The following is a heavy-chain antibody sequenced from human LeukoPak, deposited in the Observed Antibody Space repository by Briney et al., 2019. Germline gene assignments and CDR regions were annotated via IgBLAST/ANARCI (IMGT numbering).Heavy chain of an antibody. CDR1: GFTFSSYA. CDR3: AREPDCSGGSCYAGSADAFDI. V-gene: IGHV3-30*04. CDR2: ISYDGSNK. Sequence: PGGSLRLSCAASGFTFSSYAMHWVRQAPGKGLEWVAVISYDGSNKYYADSVKGRLTISRDNSKNTLYLQMNSLRAEDTAVYYCAREPDCSGGSCYAGSADAFDIWGQGTMVTVSS. D-gene: IGHD2-15*01. J-gene: IGHJ3*02.